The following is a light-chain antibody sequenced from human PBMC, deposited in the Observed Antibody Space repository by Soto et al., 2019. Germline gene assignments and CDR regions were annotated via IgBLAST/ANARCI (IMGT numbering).Light chain of an antibody. CDR1: QAVNPW. V-gene: IGKV1-5*03. CDR3: QQYYSRES. Sequence: DIQMTQPPSVVSASVGDTVTITCRASQAVNPWLAWHQQKPGRVPRVLIYKTSDLENGVPSRFSGSGSGTEFTLTISNLQPADFATYYCQQYYSRESFGQGTKV. CDR2: KTS. J-gene: IGKJ1*01.